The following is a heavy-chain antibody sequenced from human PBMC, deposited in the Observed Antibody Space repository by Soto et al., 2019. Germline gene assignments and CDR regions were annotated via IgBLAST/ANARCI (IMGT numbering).Heavy chain of an antibody. J-gene: IGHJ6*02. V-gene: IGHV3-33*01. CDR2: IWYDGSNK. CDR1: GFTFSSYG. CDR3: ARELVKYDSQNYYYGMDV. Sequence: QVQLVESGGGVVQPGRSLRLSCAASGFTFSSYGMHWVRQAPGKGLEWVAVIWYDGSNKYYADSVKGRFTISRDNSKNTLYLQMNSLRAEDTAVYYCARELVKYDSQNYYYGMDVWGQGTTVTVSS. D-gene: IGHD3-3*01.